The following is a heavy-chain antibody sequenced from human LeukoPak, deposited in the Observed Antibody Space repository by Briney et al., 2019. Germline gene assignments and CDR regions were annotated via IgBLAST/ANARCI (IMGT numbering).Heavy chain of an antibody. V-gene: IGHV3-53*01. J-gene: IGHJ4*02. Sequence: GGSLRLSCAASGIAVTGNYMSWVRQPPGKGLEWVSFISINTGTFYADSVRGRFTISRDSSKNTLFLQMNSLRDEDSAVYYCAIAQSWDELFDSWGQGTLVTVSS. CDR2: ISINTGT. CDR1: GIAVTGNY. D-gene: IGHD1-1*01. CDR3: AIAQSWDELFDS.